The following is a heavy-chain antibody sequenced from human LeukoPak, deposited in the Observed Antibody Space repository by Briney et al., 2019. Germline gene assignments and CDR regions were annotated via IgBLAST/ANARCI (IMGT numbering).Heavy chain of an antibody. CDR2: IYHSGST. V-gene: IGHV4-38-2*02. CDR1: GYFISSGFY. D-gene: IGHD3-3*01. Sequence: SETLSLTCTVSGYFISSGFYWGWIRPSPEKGLEWIGTIYHSGSTYYNPSLKSRVIISVDTSKNQFSLKLSSVTAADTAVYYCARGPGVVRGYYYYYYMDVWGKGTTVTVSS. J-gene: IGHJ6*03. CDR3: ARGPGVVRGYYYYYYMDV.